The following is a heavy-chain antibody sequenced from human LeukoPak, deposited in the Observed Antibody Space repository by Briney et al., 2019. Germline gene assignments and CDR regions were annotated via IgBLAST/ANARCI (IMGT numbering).Heavy chain of an antibody. V-gene: IGHV3-48*03. CDR2: ISSSGSTI. CDR3: ARFFMLRYFDWLPYFDY. Sequence: PGGSLRLSCAASGFTFSSYETNWVRQAPGKGLEWVSYISSSGSTIYYADSVKGRFTISRDNAKNSLYLQMNSLRAEDTAVYYCARFFMLRYFDWLPYFDYWGQGTLVTVSS. J-gene: IGHJ4*02. CDR1: GFTFSSYE. D-gene: IGHD3-9*01.